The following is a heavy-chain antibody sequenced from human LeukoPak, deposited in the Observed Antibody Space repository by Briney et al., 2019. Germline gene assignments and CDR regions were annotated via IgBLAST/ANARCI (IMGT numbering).Heavy chain of an antibody. CDR3: AREELRQAWFGELSPPD. V-gene: IGHV1-46*03. Sequence: ASVKVSCKASGYTFTSYYMHWVRPAPGQGLEWMGIINPSGGSTSYAQKFQGRVTMTRDTSTSTVYMELSSLRSEDTAVYYCAREELRQAWFGELSPPDWGQGTLVTVSS. J-gene: IGHJ4*02. CDR1: GYTFTSYY. D-gene: IGHD3-10*01. CDR2: INPSGGST.